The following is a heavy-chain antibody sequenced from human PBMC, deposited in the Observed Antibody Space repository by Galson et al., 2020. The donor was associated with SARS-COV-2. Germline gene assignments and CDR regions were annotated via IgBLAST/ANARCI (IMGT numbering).Heavy chain of an antibody. D-gene: IGHD4-17*01. J-gene: IGHJ3*02. CDR2: IDWDDDK. Sequence: SGPTLVKPTQTLTLTCTFSGFSLSTSGMCVSWIRQPPGKALEWLARIDWDDDKYYSTSLKTRLTISKDTSKNQVVLTMTNMDPVDTATYYCARGGIPLYDTVTTSCDAFDIWGQGTMVTVSS. V-gene: IGHV2-70*11. CDR3: ARGGIPLYDTVTTSCDAFDI. CDR1: GFSLSTSGMC.